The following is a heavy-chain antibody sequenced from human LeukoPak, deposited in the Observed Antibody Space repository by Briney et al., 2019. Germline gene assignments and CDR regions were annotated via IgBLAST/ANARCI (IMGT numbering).Heavy chain of an antibody. CDR3: AKDMRSAVAATFDY. CDR1: GFTFDDYA. J-gene: IGHJ4*02. CDR2: ISWNSGSI. D-gene: IGHD6-19*01. Sequence: GRSLRLSCAASGFTFDDYAMHWVRQAPGKGLEWVSGISWNSGSIGYADSVKGRFTIPRDNAKNSLYLQMNSLRAEDTALYYCAKDMRSAVAATFDYWGQGTLVTVSS. V-gene: IGHV3-9*01.